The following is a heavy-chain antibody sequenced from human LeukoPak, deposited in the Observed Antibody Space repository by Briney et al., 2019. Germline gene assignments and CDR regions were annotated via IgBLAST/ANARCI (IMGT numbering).Heavy chain of an antibody. CDR2: IYTSGST. CDR1: GGSISIYY. CDR3: ARESGSYYYYYYMDV. D-gene: IGHD1-26*01. V-gene: IGHV4-4*07. Sequence: SETLSLTCTVSGGSISIYYWSWIRQPAGKGLEWIGRIYTSGSTNYNPSLKSRVTISVDKSKNQFSLKLSSVTAADTAVYYCARESGSYYYYYYMDVWGKGTTVTVSS. J-gene: IGHJ6*03.